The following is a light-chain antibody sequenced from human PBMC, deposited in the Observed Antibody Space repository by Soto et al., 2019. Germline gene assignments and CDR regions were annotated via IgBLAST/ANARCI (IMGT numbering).Light chain of an antibody. Sequence: DIQMTQSPSSLSASVGDRVTITCRVSQDISVYLAWYQQKPGKVPKLLIYSASTLQSGVPSRFSGSGSGTDFTLTISSLQPEDVATYFCQKFNTAPLTFGQGTRLEIK. CDR1: QDISVY. J-gene: IGKJ5*01. CDR3: QKFNTAPLT. CDR2: SAS. V-gene: IGKV1-27*01.